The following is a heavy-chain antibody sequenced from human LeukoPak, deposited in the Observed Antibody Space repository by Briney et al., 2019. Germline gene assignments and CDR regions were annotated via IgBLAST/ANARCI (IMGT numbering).Heavy chain of an antibody. CDR2: IHRDGRT. D-gene: IGHD3-9*01. CDR3: GKTDIYFNPIDY. V-gene: IGHV4-4*02. J-gene: IGHJ4*02. CDR1: GVSISSSEW. Sequence: SETLSLTCAVSGVSISSSEWWIWVRQPPGQGLEWIGEIHRDGRTRYNPSPKSRVTMSIDYSKNQFSLKVSSVTAADTAIYYCGKTDIYFNPIDYWGPGSLVTVSS.